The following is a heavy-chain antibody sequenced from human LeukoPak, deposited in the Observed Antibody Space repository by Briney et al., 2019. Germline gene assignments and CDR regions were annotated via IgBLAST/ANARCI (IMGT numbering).Heavy chain of an antibody. CDR1: GYTFTSYD. CDR2: MDPNSDNT. V-gene: IGHV1-8*01. CDR3: ARRFTGGGSNWFDP. J-gene: IGHJ5*02. D-gene: IGHD1-14*01. Sequence: ASVKVSCTASGYTFTSYDINWVRQATGQGREWMGWMDPNSDNTGYAQKFQGRVTITRNTSISTAYMELSSLRSEDTAIYYCARRFTGGGSNWFDPWGQGTLVTVSS.